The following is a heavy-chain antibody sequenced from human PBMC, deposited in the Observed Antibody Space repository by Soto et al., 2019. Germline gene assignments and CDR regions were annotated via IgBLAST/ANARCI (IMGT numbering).Heavy chain of an antibody. CDR1: GFTFSDYY. J-gene: IGHJ4*02. CDR2: ISSSGSTI. Sequence: GSLRLSCAASGFTFSDYYMSWIRQAPGKGLEWVSYISSSGSTIYYADSVKGRFTISRDNAKNSLYLQMNSLRAEDTAVYYCARDRRDVFWFGELGASTHYFDYWGQGTLVTVSS. CDR3: ARDRRDVFWFGELGASTHYFDY. V-gene: IGHV3-11*01. D-gene: IGHD3-10*01.